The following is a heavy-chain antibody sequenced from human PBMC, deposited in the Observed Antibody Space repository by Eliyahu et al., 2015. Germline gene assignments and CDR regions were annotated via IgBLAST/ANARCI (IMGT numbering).Heavy chain of an antibody. Sequence: QVQLVQSGAEVRRPGSSVSVSCKASGGIFGSYXISWVRQAPGQRFEWLGGIVPVFGTAKYAQKFQGRVTITADEPTNTAYLELRSLRSEDTAIYYCALEGGSSGPRWFDPWGQGTLVTVSS. CDR2: IVPVFGTA. V-gene: IGHV1-69*01. CDR3: ALEGGSSGPRWFDP. J-gene: IGHJ5*02. CDR1: GGIFGSYX. D-gene: IGHD3-22*01.